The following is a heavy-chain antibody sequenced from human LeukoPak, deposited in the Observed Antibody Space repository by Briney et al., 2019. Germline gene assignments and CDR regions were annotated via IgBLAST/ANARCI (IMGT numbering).Heavy chain of an antibody. D-gene: IGHD5-12*01. Sequence: GGSLRLSCAASGFTFSRYCMSCVRQAPGKGLEWVANIKQDGSEEYYVDSVKGRFTISRDNAKNSLYLQMNSLRAEDTAVYYCASERTGKVARYWGQGTLVTVSS. J-gene: IGHJ4*02. V-gene: IGHV3-7*05. CDR2: IKQDGSEE. CDR3: ASERTGKVARY. CDR1: GFTFSRYC.